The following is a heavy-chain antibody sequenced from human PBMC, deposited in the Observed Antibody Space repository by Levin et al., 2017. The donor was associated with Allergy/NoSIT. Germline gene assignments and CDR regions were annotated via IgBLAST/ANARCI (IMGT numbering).Heavy chain of an antibody. Sequence: PGESLKISCAASGFTFSSYAIHWVRQAPGKGLEWVAVISNDGSSKYYADSVKGRFTISRDNSKNTLSLQMNSLRAEDTAVYYCARGYCSSTSCLLDYWGQGTLATVSS. CDR3: ARGYCSSTSCLLDY. CDR1: GFTFSSYA. CDR2: ISNDGSSK. J-gene: IGHJ4*02. V-gene: IGHV3-30-3*01. D-gene: IGHD2-2*01.